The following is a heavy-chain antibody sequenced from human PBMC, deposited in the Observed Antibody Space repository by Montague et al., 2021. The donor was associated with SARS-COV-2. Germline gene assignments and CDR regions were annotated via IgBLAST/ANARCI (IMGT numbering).Heavy chain of an antibody. CDR3: ARIQYDILTGYQTRFDY. CDR2: IDWDDDK. J-gene: IGHJ4*02. D-gene: IGHD3-9*01. V-gene: IGHV2-70*11. Sequence: PALVKPTQTLTLTCTFSGFSLSTSGMCVSWIRQPPGKALEWLARIDWDDDKYYSTSLKTRLTISKDTSKNQVVLTMTNMDPVDTATYYCARIQYDILTGYQTRFDYGGQGTLVTVSS. CDR1: GFSLSTSGMC.